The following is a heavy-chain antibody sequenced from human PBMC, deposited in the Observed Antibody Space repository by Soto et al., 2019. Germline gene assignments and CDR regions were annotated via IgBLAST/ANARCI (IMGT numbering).Heavy chain of an antibody. CDR3: ANCGYCTNGVCYYYYYYYMDV. CDR1: GFTFSSYA. CDR2: ISGSGGST. J-gene: IGHJ6*03. V-gene: IGHV3-23*01. D-gene: IGHD2-8*01. Sequence: GGSLRLSCAASGFTFSSYAMSWVRQAPGKGLEWVSAISGSGGSTYYADSVKGRFTISRDNSKNTLYLQMNSLRAEDTAVYYCANCGYCTNGVCYYYYYYYMDVWGKGTTVTVSS.